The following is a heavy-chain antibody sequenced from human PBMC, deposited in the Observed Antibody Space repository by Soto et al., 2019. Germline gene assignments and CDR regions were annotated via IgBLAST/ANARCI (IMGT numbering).Heavy chain of an antibody. V-gene: IGHV1-69*13. CDR2: LIPKFERA. CDR1: GCTFNSYD. J-gene: IGHJ5*02. Sequence: ASVKVSGKASGCTFNSYDVYWVRQAPGQGLEWVGGLIPKFERANYAERFRARVMITADEAANTTCMKLSGLAYPETAVYFCANSLARHPSETPREHSFGAGSLFPFDPWGQGTLVTVSS. D-gene: IGHD2-15*01. CDR3: ANSLARHPSETPREHSFGAGSLFPFDP.